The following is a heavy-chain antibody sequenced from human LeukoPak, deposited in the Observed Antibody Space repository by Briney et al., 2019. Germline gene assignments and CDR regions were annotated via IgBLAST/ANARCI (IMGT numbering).Heavy chain of an antibody. D-gene: IGHD3-10*01. CDR3: TRGQKDPYGPEFDS. CDR1: GFTFSSYA. V-gene: IGHV3-49*04. J-gene: IGHJ4*02. Sequence: QPGGSLRLSCAASGFTFSSYAMSWVRQAPGQGLEWVGYIRAKVHAGTAGYAASVKGRFTISRDDSTSIAYLEMTSLKSEDTAVYYCTRGQKDPYGPEFDSWGQGTLVTVSS. CDR2: IRAKVHAGTA.